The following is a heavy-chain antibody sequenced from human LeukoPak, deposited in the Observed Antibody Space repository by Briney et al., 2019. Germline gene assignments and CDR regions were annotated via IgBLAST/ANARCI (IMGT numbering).Heavy chain of an antibody. Sequence: ASVKVSCKASGYTFTGYYMHWVRQAPGQGLEWMGWINPNSGGTNYAQKFQGWVTMTRDTSISTAYMELSRLRSDDTAVYYCARDPSNTSGWMTWFDPWGQGTLVTVSS. CDR1: GYTFTGYY. D-gene: IGHD6-19*01. CDR2: INPNSGGT. J-gene: IGHJ5*02. CDR3: ARDPSNTSGWMTWFDP. V-gene: IGHV1-2*04.